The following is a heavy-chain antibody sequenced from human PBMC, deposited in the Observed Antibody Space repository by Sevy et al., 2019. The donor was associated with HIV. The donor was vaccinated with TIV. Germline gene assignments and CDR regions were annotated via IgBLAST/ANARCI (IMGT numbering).Heavy chain of an antibody. D-gene: IGHD3-22*01. CDR2: SYSGGNT. V-gene: IGHV3-53*01. J-gene: IGHJ4*02. Sequence: GGSLRLSCAASGFTVSSNYMSWVRQAPGKGLEWVSVSYSGGNTYYTDSVKGRFPISRDNSKNTQYLQMNSMRAEDTAAYYCARVGFDSSGYYNRGEYFDYWGQGTMVTVSS. CDR1: GFTVSSNY. CDR3: ARVGFDSSGYYNRGEYFDY.